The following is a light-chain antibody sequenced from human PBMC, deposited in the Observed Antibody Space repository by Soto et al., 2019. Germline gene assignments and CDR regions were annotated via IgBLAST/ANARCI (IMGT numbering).Light chain of an antibody. CDR2: GAS. Sequence: EIVLTQSPATLSVSPGERATLSCRASQSANNNLAWYQQKAGQAPRLLIYGASTRAPGVPARFSGSGFGSEFALHISSLQSEDIAVYHCHQYNHWYTFGQGTKLEIK. V-gene: IGKV3-15*01. J-gene: IGKJ2*01. CDR3: HQYNHWYT. CDR1: QSANNN.